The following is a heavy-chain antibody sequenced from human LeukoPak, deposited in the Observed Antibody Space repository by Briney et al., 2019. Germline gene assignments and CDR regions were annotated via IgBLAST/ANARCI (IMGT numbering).Heavy chain of an antibody. CDR3: ARDFWGAYRVDYFDC. V-gene: IGHV3-74*01. CDR1: GFTLSDYW. Sequence: GGSLRLSCAASGFTLSDYWMNWVRQAPGKGPVWVSHISPDGRNIAYADSVKGRFTISRDNAKNSLYLQMNSLRAEDTAVYYCARDFWGAYRVDYFDCWGQGTLVTVSS. J-gene: IGHJ4*02. CDR2: ISPDGRNI. D-gene: IGHD3-3*01.